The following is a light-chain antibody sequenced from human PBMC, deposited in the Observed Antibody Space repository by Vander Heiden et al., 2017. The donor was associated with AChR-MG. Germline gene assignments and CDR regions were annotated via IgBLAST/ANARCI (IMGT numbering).Light chain of an antibody. J-gene: IGKJ1*01. Sequence: DIQMTQSPSTLSASVGDRVTITCRASQSISGWLAWYQQRPGKAPNLLIYKASSLQSGVPSRFSGSGSGTEFTLTISSLQPDDFATYYCQQSNSYPVAFGQGTKMEIK. CDR3: QQSNSYPVA. V-gene: IGKV1-5*03. CDR1: QSISGW. CDR2: KAS.